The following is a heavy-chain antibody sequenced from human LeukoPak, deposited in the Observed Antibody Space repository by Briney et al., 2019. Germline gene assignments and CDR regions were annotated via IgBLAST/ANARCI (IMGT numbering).Heavy chain of an antibody. CDR1: GYTFTSYD. CDR2: MNPNSGNT. J-gene: IGHJ1*01. D-gene: IGHD2-2*01. CDR3: ARPQEEFCSSTSCYDFQH. Sequence: ASVNVSCKASGYTFTSYDINWVRQATGQGLEWMGCMNPNSGNTGYAQKFQGRVTITRNTSISTAYMELSSLRSEDTAVYYCARPQEEFCSSTSCYDFQHWGQGTLVTVSS. V-gene: IGHV1-8*03.